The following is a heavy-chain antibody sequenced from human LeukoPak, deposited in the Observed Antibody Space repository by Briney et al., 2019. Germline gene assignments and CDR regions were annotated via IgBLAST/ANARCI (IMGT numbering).Heavy chain of an antibody. V-gene: IGHV3-21*01. Sequence: GGSLRLSCAASGFTFSSYSMNWVRQAPGRGLEWVSSISSSSSYIYYADSVKGRFTISRDNAKNSLYLQMNSLRAEDTAVSYCARATPTGYCSSTSCYLYYYYGMDVWGQGTTVTVSS. CDR1: GFTFSSYS. J-gene: IGHJ6*02. CDR3: ARATPTGYCSSTSCYLYYYYGMDV. D-gene: IGHD2-2*01. CDR2: ISSSSSYI.